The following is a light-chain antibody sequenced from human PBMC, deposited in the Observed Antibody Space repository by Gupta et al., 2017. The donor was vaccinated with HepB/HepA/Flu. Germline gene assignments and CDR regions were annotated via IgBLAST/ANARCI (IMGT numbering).Light chain of an antibody. CDR3: QHYSNWPPWT. CDR2: GAS. J-gene: IGKJ1*01. Sequence: VLMLLPLTLSVSPGERATLSCRASQSVSSNLAWYQQKPGQAPRLLIYGASTRFTGTPARFSGSGSGTEFTLTISSLQSEDFATYYCQHYSNWPPWTFGQGTKVEIK. CDR1: QSVSSN. V-gene: IGKV3-15*01.